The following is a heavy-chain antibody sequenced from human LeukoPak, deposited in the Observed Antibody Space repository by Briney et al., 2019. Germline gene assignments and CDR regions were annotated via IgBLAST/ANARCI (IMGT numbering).Heavy chain of an antibody. CDR2: ISGSGGRT. V-gene: IGHV3-23*01. Sequence: GGSLRLSCAASGFTFSSYAMSWVRQAPGKGLEWVSAISGSGGRTSYADSVKGRFTISRDNSKNTLYLQMKSLRAEDTAVYYCAKLSQWQLVGYFDYWGQGTLVTVSS. D-gene: IGHD6-13*01. CDR3: AKLSQWQLVGYFDY. J-gene: IGHJ4*02. CDR1: GFTFSSYA.